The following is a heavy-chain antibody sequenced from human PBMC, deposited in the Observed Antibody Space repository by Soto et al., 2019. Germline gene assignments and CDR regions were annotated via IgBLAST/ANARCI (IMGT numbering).Heavy chain of an antibody. Sequence: GGSLRLSCAASGFTFSDYYMSWIRQAPGKGLEWVSYISSSSSYTNYADSVKGRFTISRDNAKNSLYLQMNSLRAEDTAVYYCARYCSGGSCYSGFYYYGMDVWGQGTTVTVSS. V-gene: IGHV3-11*06. D-gene: IGHD2-15*01. CDR3: ARYCSGGSCYSGFYYYGMDV. J-gene: IGHJ6*02. CDR2: ISSSSSYT. CDR1: GFTFSDYY.